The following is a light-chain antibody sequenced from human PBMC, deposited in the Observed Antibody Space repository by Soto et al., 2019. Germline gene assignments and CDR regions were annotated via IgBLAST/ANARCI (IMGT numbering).Light chain of an antibody. CDR3: SSNAGSNNLV. CDR2: AVS. Sequence: ALTQPPSASGSPGQSVTISCTGTSSDVGGYDYVSWYQQHPGKAPKLMIYAVSKRSSEVPDRFSGPKSGNTASLTVSGLQAEDEADYYCSSNAGSNNLVFGTGTKVTVL. J-gene: IGLJ1*01. CDR1: SSDVGGYDY. V-gene: IGLV2-8*01.